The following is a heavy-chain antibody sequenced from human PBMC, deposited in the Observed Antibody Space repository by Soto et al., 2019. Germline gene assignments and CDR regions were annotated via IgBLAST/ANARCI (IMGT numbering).Heavy chain of an antibody. D-gene: IGHD4-4*01. CDR2: ICGRGTSA. CDR1: GFTFSTYT. CDR3: STTLYSNSVPPEGY. Sequence: EVQLLESGGGLVQPGGSLRLSCAASGFTFSTYTMSWVRQAPGRGLEWVSAICGRGTSASYADSVKGRFTISRDNSKNTVHLQMNSLKDEDTALYYCSTTLYSNSVPPEGYWGQGTLVTVSS. V-gene: IGHV3-23*01. J-gene: IGHJ4*02.